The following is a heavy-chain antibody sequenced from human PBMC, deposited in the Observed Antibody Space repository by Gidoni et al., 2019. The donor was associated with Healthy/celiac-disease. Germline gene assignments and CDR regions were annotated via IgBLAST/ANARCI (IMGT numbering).Heavy chain of an antibody. V-gene: IGHV3-30-3*01. CDR3: ARDLQGQYCSSTSCSHLDY. Sequence: QVQLVESGGGVVQPGRSLRLSLAASGLTFSRYGLHWVRQAPGKGLEWVAVISYDGSNKYYADSVKGRFTISRDNSKNTLYLQMNSLRAEDTAVYYCARDLQGQYCSSTSCSHLDYWGQGTLVTVSS. J-gene: IGHJ4*02. CDR1: GLTFSRYG. CDR2: ISYDGSNK. D-gene: IGHD2-2*01.